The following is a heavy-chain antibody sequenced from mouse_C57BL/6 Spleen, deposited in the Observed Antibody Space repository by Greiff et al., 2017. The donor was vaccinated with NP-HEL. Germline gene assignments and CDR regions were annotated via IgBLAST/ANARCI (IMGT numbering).Heavy chain of an antibody. V-gene: IGHV5-16*01. J-gene: IGHJ1*03. CDR3: ARDKEDDGYFHWYFDV. CDR2: INYDGSST. CDR1: GFTFSDYY. Sequence: DVMLVESEGGLVQPGSSMKLSCTASGFTFSDYYMAWVRQVPEKGLEWVANINYDGSSTYYLDSLKSRFIISRDNAKNILYLQMSSLKSEDTATYYCARDKEDDGYFHWYFDVWGTGTTVTVSS. D-gene: IGHD2-3*01.